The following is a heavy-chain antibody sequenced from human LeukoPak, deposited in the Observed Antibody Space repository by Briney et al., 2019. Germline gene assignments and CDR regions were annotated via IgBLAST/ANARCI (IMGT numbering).Heavy chain of an antibody. D-gene: IGHD6-13*01. Sequence: GGSLRLSCAASGFTFSSYALSGVGQAPGKGLEWVSAIRGSGGSTYYADSVKGRFTISRDNSKNTLYLQMNSLRAEDTAVYYCATYSSSWYEGSRWFDPWGQGTLVTVSS. CDR2: IRGSGGST. CDR1: GFTFSSYA. V-gene: IGHV3-23*01. CDR3: ATYSSSWYEGSRWFDP. J-gene: IGHJ5*02.